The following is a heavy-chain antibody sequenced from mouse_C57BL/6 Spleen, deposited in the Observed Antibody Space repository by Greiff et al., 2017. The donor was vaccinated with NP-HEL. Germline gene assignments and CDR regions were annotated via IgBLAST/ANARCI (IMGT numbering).Heavy chain of an antibody. D-gene: IGHD2-4*01. CDR3: ARGGSTMITTKEWFAY. CDR1: GYAFSSSW. J-gene: IGHJ3*01. V-gene: IGHV1-82*01. Sequence: VKLMESGPELVKPGASVKISCKASGYAFSSSWMNWVKQRPGKGLEWIGRIYPGDGDTNYNGKFKGKATLTADKSSSTAYMQLSSLTSEDSAVYFCARGGSTMITTKEWFAYWGQGTLVTVSA. CDR2: IYPGDGDT.